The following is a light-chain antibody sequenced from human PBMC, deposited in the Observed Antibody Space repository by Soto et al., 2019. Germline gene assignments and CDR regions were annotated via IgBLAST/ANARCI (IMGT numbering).Light chain of an antibody. CDR1: QSVLYSSNNKNY. CDR3: QQYYSAPYT. Sequence: DIVMTQSPDSLAVSLGERATINCKSSQSVLYSSNNKNYLAWYQQKPGQPPKLLFYWASTRESGVPDRFTGSGSGTVFTLTISSLQAEDVAVYYCQQYYSAPYTFGQGTKLEIK. J-gene: IGKJ2*01. CDR2: WAS. V-gene: IGKV4-1*01.